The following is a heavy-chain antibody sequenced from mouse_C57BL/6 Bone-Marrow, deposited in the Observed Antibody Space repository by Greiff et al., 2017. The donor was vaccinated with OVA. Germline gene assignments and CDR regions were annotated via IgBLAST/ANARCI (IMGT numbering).Heavy chain of an antibody. J-gene: IGHJ1*03. V-gene: IGHV5-6*01. D-gene: IGHD1-2*01. CDR1: GFSFSSYG. CDR2: ISSGCGYT. CDR3: AGQASPFNGDWYFDV. Sequence: EVMLVESGGDLVKPGASLKLSCAASGFSFSSYGMSWVRQTPDKRLEWVATISSGCGYTYYPDSVKGRSTFTRDNATNTLYLQLSSLKSEDTAVDYCAGQASPFNGDWYFDVWGTGTTVTVTS.